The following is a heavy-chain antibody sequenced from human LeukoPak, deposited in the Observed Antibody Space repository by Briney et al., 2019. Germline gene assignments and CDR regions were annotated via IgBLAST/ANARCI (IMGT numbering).Heavy chain of an antibody. CDR2: ISGDGGST. D-gene: IGHD3-9*01. CDR3: AKDINGLRYFDWFI. J-gene: IGHJ4*02. CDR1: GFTFDDYA. Sequence: GGSLRLSCAASGFTFDDYAMHWVRQAPGKGLEWVSLISGDGGSTYYADSVKGRSTISRDNSKNSLYLQMNSLRTEDTALYYCAKDINGLRYFDWFIWGQGTLVTVSS. V-gene: IGHV3-43*02.